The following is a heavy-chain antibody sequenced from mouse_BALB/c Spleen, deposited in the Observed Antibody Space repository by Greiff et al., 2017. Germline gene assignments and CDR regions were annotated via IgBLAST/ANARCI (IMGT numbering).Heavy chain of an antibody. D-gene: IGHD2-4*01. CDR1: GFTFSSFG. Sequence: EVKLVESGGGLVKPGGSLKLSCAASGFTFSSFGMHWVRQAPEKGLEWVAYISSGSSTIYYADTVKGRFTISRDNPKNTLFLQMTSLRSEDTAMYYCARDGITYAMDYWGQGTSVTVSS. CDR3: ARDGITYAMDY. CDR2: ISSGSSTI. V-gene: IGHV5-17*02. J-gene: IGHJ4*01.